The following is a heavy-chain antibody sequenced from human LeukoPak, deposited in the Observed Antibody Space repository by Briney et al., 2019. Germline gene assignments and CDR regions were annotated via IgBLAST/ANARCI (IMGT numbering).Heavy chain of an antibody. CDR1: DYSISSGYY. CDR3: ARHDYDSGSLYYTY. J-gene: IGHJ4*02. Sequence: SETLSLTCAVSDYSISSGYYWGWIRQPPGKGLEWIGSIYHSGNTYYNPSLKSRVTISVDTSKNQFSLKLSSVTAADTAVYYRARHDYDSGSLYYTYWGQGTLVTVSS. V-gene: IGHV4-38-2*01. D-gene: IGHD3-10*01. CDR2: IYHSGNT.